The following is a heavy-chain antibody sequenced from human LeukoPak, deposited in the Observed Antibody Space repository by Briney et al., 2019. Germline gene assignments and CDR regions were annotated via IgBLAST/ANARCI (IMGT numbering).Heavy chain of an antibody. J-gene: IGHJ4*02. V-gene: IGHV4-34*01. CDR2: INHSGST. CDR3: ARAITMVRGVIKGGVDY. CDR1: GGSFSGYY. Sequence: PSETLSLTCAVYGGSFSGYYWSWILQPPGKGLEWIGEINHSGSTNYNPSLKSRVTISVDTSKNQFSLKLSSVTAADTAVYYCARAITMVRGVIKGGVDYWGQGTLVTVSS. D-gene: IGHD3-10*01.